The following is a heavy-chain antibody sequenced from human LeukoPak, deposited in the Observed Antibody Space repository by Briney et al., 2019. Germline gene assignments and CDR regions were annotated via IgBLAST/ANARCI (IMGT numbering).Heavy chain of an antibody. Sequence: GGSLRLSCTASGSSFSNYAMSWVRQAPGKGLQWVSTIKGSGTSTYYEDSVKGHFTMSRDNSKNTVYLQMNSLRVEDSAVYYCAKHRRSSSSSRESLFYCMDVWGKGTMVTVSS. V-gene: IGHV3-23*01. CDR2: IKGSGTST. CDR3: AKHRRSSSSSRESLFYCMDV. D-gene: IGHD6-6*01. J-gene: IGHJ6*03. CDR1: GSSFSNYA.